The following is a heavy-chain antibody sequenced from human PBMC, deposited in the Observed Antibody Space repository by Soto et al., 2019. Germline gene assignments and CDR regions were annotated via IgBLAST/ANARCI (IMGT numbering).Heavy chain of an antibody. CDR1: GGTFSSYT. V-gene: IGHV1-69*02. J-gene: IGHJ4*02. CDR3: ARQYCSSTSCPPDY. D-gene: IGHD2-2*01. CDR2: IIPILGIA. Sequence: QVQLAQSGAEVKKPGSSVKVSCKASGGTFSSYTISWVRQAPGQGLEWMGRIIPILGIANYAQKFQGRVTITADKSTSTAYMELSSLRSEDTAVYCCARQYCSSTSCPPDYWGQGTLVTVSS.